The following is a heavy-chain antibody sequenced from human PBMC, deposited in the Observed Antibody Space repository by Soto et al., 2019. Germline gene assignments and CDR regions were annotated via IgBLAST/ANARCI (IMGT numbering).Heavy chain of an antibody. D-gene: IGHD5-18*01. CDR2: IYYSGT. V-gene: IGHV4-59*01. CDR3: ARGIQLWPITYYFDY. Sequence: PSETLSLTCSVSGGSISSYYWSWIRQPPGKGLEWIAYIYYSGTSYNPSLKSRVTISVDTSKNQFSLKLSSVTAADTAVYYCARGIQLWPITYYFDYWGQGTLVTVSS. CDR1: GGSISSYY. J-gene: IGHJ4*02.